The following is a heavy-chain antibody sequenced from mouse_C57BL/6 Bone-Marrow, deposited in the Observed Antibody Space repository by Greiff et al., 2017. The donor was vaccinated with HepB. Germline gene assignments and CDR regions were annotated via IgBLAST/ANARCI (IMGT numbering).Heavy chain of an antibody. CDR3: TPNYGSSLYWYFDV. CDR2: IYPGNSDT. V-gene: IGHV1-5*01. J-gene: IGHJ1*03. CDR1: GYTFTSYW. D-gene: IGHD1-1*01. Sequence: EVQLQQSGTVLARPGASVKMSCKTSGYTFTSYWMHWVKQRPGQGLEWIGAIYPGNSDTSYNQKFKGKAKLTAVTSASTAYMELSSLTNEDSAVYYCTPNYGSSLYWYFDVWGTGTTVTVSS.